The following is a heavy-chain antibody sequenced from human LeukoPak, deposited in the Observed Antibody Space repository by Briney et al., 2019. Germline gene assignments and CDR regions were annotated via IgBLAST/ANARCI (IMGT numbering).Heavy chain of an antibody. CDR1: GFTFSSYW. Sequence: GGSLRLSCAASGFTFSSYWMSWVRQAPGKGLEWVANIKQDGSEKYYVDSVKGRFTISRDNAKNSLYLQMNSLRAEDTAVYYCARDLQRRNWNEFDYWGQGTLVTVSS. D-gene: IGHD1-1*01. CDR2: IKQDGSEK. CDR3: ARDLQRRNWNEFDY. J-gene: IGHJ4*02. V-gene: IGHV3-7*01.